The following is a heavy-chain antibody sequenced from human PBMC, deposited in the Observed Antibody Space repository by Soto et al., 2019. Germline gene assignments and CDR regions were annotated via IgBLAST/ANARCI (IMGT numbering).Heavy chain of an antibody. V-gene: IGHV4-31*03. CDR1: GGSISSGGYY. D-gene: IGHD6-13*01. J-gene: IGHJ4*02. CDR3: ARDSGGGTYSSSWDN. Sequence: TLSLTCTVSGGSISSGGYYWSWIRQHPGKGLEWIGYIYYSGSTYYNPSLKSRVTISVDTSKNQFSLKLSSVTAADTAVYYCARDSGGGTYSSSWDNWGQGTLVTVSS. CDR2: IYYSGST.